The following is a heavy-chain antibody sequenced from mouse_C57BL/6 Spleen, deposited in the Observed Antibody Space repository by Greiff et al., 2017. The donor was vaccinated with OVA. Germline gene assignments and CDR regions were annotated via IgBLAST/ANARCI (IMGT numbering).Heavy chain of an antibody. J-gene: IGHJ2*01. Sequence: EVKLMESGTVLARPGASVQMSCKTSGYTFTSYWMHWVKQRPGQGLEWIGAIYPGNGDTSYNKKSKGKAKLTAVTSARTSNMGLSSMTNEDSAGYYCTRDYGSSFALDYWGQGTTLTVSS. D-gene: IGHD1-1*01. CDR1: GYTFTSYW. CDR2: IYPGNGDT. CDR3: TRDYGSSFALDY. V-gene: IGHV1-5*01.